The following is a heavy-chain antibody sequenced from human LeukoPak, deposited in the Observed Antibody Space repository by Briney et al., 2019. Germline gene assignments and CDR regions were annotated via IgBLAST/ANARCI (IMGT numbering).Heavy chain of an antibody. Sequence: PSETLSLTCTVSGGSISSYYWSWIRQPPGKGLEWIGYIYYSGSTNYNPSLKSRVTISVDTSKNKFSLKLSSVTAADTAVYFCARGGATQYYYWGQGTLVTVSS. D-gene: IGHD2-15*01. CDR3: ARGGATQYYY. CDR2: IYYSGST. V-gene: IGHV4-59*01. CDR1: GGSISSYY. J-gene: IGHJ4*02.